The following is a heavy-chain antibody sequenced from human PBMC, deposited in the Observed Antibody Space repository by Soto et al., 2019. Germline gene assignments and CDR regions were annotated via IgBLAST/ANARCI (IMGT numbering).Heavy chain of an antibody. CDR1: GGSISSSSYY. V-gene: IGHV4-39*01. CDR2: IYYSGST. Sequence: PSETLSLTCTVSGGSISSSSYYWGWIRQPPGKGLEWIGSIYYSGSTYYNPSLKSRVTISVDTSKNQFSLKLSSVTAADTGVYYCALTEWLAGSHYYMDVWGKGTTVTVSS. CDR3: ALTEWLAGSHYYMDV. D-gene: IGHD6-19*01. J-gene: IGHJ6*03.